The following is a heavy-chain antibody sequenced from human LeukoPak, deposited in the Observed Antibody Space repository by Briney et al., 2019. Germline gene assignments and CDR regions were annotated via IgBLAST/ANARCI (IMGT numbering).Heavy chain of an antibody. CDR1: GFTFSSYA. Sequence: GGSLRLSCAASGFTFSSYAINWVRQAPGNGLEWVSAISGSGGDTYYADSVKGRFAISRDNAKNSLYLQMNSLRAEDTAVYYCARDGVGATPFDYWGQGTLATVSS. CDR2: ISGSGGDT. J-gene: IGHJ4*02. D-gene: IGHD1-26*01. V-gene: IGHV3-23*01. CDR3: ARDGVGATPFDY.